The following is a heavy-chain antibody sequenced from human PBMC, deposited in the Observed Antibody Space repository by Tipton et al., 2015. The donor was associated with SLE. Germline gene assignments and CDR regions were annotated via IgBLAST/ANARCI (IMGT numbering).Heavy chain of an antibody. CDR1: GGSISSGNYY. Sequence: TLSLTCSVSGGSISSGNYYWSWIRHPAGRGLGGIGHISISGTTNYNPSLKSRVSISVDTSKNQFSLKLTSVTAADTAIYYCARDGDYTSGWSHFGGSFDIWGQGTMVAVSS. J-gene: IGHJ3*02. V-gene: IGHV4-61*09. CDR2: ISISGTT. CDR3: ARDGDYTSGWSHFGGSFDI. D-gene: IGHD6-19*01.